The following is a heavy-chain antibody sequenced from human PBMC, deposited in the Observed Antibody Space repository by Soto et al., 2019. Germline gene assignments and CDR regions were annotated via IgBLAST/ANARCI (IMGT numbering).Heavy chain of an antibody. Sequence: QVQLVESGGGVVQPGRSLRLSCAASGFTFSSYGMHWVRQAPGKGLEWVAVISYDGSNNYYADSVKGRFTISRDNSKNTLYLQMNSLRAEDTAVYYCAKGLDSSSWPPNWGQGTLVTVSS. CDR1: GFTFSSYG. CDR2: ISYDGSNN. J-gene: IGHJ4*02. CDR3: AKGLDSSSWPPN. V-gene: IGHV3-30*18. D-gene: IGHD6-13*01.